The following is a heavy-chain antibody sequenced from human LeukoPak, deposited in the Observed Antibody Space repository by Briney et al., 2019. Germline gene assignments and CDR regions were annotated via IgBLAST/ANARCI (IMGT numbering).Heavy chain of an antibody. CDR2: ISWNSGSI. CDR1: GFTFSSYG. D-gene: IGHD4-17*01. V-gene: IGHV3-9*01. Sequence: GGSLRLSCAASGFTFSSYGMSWVRQAPGKGLEWVSGISWNSGSIGYADSVKGRFTISRDNAKNSLYLQMNSLRAEDTALYYCAKDLRRRPNYGEINYYYMDVWGKGTTVTISS. J-gene: IGHJ6*03. CDR3: AKDLRRRPNYGEINYYYMDV.